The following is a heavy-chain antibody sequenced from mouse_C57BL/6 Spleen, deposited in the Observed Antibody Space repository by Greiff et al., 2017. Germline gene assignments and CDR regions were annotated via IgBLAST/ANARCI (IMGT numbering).Heavy chain of an antibody. J-gene: IGHJ2*01. CDR1: GYAFSSSW. Sequence: QVQLKQSGPELVKPGASVKISCKASGYAFSSSWMNWVKQRPGKGLEWIGRSYPGDGDTNYNGKFKGKATLTAYKSSSTAYMQLSSLTSEDSAVYFCARSYVSMRYFDYWGPGTTLTVSS. D-gene: IGHD1-1*01. CDR3: ARSYVSMRYFDY. CDR2: SYPGDGDT. V-gene: IGHV1-82*01.